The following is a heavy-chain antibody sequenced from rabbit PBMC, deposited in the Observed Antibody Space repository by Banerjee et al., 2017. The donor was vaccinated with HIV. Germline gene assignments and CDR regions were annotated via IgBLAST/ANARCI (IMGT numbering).Heavy chain of an antibody. CDR1: GFSFSSSCW. CDR3: ARGGVGSTGYTYAFDP. D-gene: IGHD1-1*01. CDR2: ISTGNSGVT. V-gene: IGHV1S40*01. Sequence: QSLEESGGDLVKPGASLTLTCTASGFSFSSSCWICWVRQAPGKGLEWIACISTGNSGVTHYASWAKGRFTISKTSSTTVTLQMTSLTAADTATYFCARGGVGSTGYTYAFDPWGQGTLVTVS. J-gene: IGHJ2*01.